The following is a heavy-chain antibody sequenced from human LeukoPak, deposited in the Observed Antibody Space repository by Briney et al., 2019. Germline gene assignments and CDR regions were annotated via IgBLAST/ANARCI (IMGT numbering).Heavy chain of an antibody. CDR2: INHRGST. D-gene: IGHD3-22*01. J-gene: IGHJ6*03. CDR3: TRAASSGPLFTYHMDV. CDR1: GGSFSGYY. V-gene: IGHV4-34*01. Sequence: SETLSLTCAVYGGSFSGYYWSWIRQPPGRGLEWIGEINHRGSTNYNPSLKSRVTISVDTSKNQFSLKLTSVTAADTAVYYCTRAASSGPLFTYHMDVWGKGTTVTVSS.